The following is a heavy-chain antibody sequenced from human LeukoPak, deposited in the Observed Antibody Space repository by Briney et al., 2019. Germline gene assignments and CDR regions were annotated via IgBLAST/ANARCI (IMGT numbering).Heavy chain of an antibody. D-gene: IGHD2-8*01. CDR2: IIPIFGTA. V-gene: IGHV1-69*05. J-gene: IGHJ4*02. Sequence: SVKVSCKASGGTFSSYAICWVRQAPGQGLEWMGGIIPIFGTANYAQKFQGRVTITTDESTSTAYMELSSLRSEDTAVYYCARGVLMVYAPYYFDYWGQGTLVTVSS. CDR1: GGTFSSYA. CDR3: ARGVLMVYAPYYFDY.